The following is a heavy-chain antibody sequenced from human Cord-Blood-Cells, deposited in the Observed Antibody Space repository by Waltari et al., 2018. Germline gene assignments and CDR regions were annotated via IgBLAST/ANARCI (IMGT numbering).Heavy chain of an antibody. CDR3: ARAGYSSSYYYYGMDV. CDR1: GRSLSSSSYY. V-gene: IGHV4-39*01. CDR2: IYYSGST. D-gene: IGHD6-13*01. Sequence: QLQLQESDPGLVKPSETLSLNCNVSGRSLSSSSYYWGWILPPPGKGLEWIGSIYYSGSTYYNPSLKSRVTISVDTSKNQFSLKLSSVTAADTAVYYCARAGYSSSYYYYGMDVWGQGTTVTVSS. J-gene: IGHJ6*02.